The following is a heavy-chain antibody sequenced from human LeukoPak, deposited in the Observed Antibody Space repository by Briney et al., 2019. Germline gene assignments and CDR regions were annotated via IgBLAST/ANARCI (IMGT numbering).Heavy chain of an antibody. CDR3: ALGYYDSSGYYHEFDY. D-gene: IGHD3-22*01. CDR1: GYTFTSYG. CDR2: ISAYNGNT. Sequence: ASVKVSCKASGYTFTSYGISRVRQAPGQGLEWMGWISAYNGNTNYAQKLQGRVTMTTDTSTSTAYMELRSLRSDDTAVYYCALGYYDSSGYYHEFDYWGQGTLVTVSS. J-gene: IGHJ4*02. V-gene: IGHV1-18*01.